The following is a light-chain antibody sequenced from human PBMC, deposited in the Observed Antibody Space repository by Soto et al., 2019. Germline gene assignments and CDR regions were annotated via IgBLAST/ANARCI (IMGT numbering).Light chain of an antibody. Sequence: QAVLTQPPSVSGAPGQRVTISCIGSNSNIGAGSDVHWYQHLLGTAPKLLISNNNNRPSGVPDRFSGSKSGSSASLAITGLQAEDEADYYCLSYDSSLSGWVFGGGTKLTVL. CDR1: NSNIGAGSD. CDR3: LSYDSSLSGWV. J-gene: IGLJ3*02. CDR2: NNN. V-gene: IGLV1-40*01.